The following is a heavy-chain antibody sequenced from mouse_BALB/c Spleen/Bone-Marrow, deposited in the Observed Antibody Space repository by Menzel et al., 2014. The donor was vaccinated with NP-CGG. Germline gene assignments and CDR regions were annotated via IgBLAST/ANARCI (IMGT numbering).Heavy chain of an antibody. J-gene: IGHJ4*01. D-gene: IGHD2-14*01. CDR3: ARKRYNGKYYGMDY. CDR2: IWRGGST. V-gene: IGHV2-2*02. Sequence: QVQLQQSGPGLVQPSQSLSITCTVSGFSLTSYGVHWVRQPPGKGLEWLGVIWRGGSTNYNAAFISRLSTINDNSTSQFFSKMNIQQANDTAKYYGARKRYNGKYYGMDYWGQGTPVTVSS. CDR1: GFSLTSYG.